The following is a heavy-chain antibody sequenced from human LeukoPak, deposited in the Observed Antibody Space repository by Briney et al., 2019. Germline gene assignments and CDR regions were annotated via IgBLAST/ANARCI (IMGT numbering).Heavy chain of an antibody. V-gene: IGHV3-43*02. J-gene: IGHJ4*02. CDR3: AKNYGGFYGGNSHFDY. CDR2: ISGDGGST. D-gene: IGHD4-23*01. Sequence: GGSLRLSCAASGFTFDDYAMHWARQAPGKGLEWVSLISGDGGSTYYADSVEGRFTISRDNSKNSLYLQMNSLRTEDTALYYCAKNYGGFYGGNSHFDYWGQGTLVTVSS. CDR1: GFTFDDYA.